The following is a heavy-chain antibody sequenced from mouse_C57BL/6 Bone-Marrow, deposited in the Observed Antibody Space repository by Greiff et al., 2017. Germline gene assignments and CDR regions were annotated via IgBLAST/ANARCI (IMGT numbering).Heavy chain of an antibody. CDR3: ANYYGSSSSY. V-gene: IGHV1-7*01. CDR1: GYTFTSYW. J-gene: IGHJ3*01. D-gene: IGHD1-1*01. CDR2: INPSSGYT. Sequence: VQLQQSGAELAKPGASVQLSCKASGYTFTSYWMHWVKQRPGQGLEWIGYINPSSGYTKYNQKFKDKATLTADKSSSTAYMQLSSLTYEDSAFYYCANYYGSSSSYGCPWTLVTVSA.